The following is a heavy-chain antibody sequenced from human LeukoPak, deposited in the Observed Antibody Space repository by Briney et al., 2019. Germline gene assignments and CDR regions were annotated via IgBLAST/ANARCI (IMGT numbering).Heavy chain of an antibody. D-gene: IGHD2-2*01. J-gene: IGHJ3*02. CDR1: GAISSDY. CDR3: ARQKCTSTNSLTRDSFDI. Sequence: SETLSLTCTVSGAISSDYWSWIRQPPGKGREWIGYIYSSGSTNYNPPLKSRVAISVDTYKNQFSLNLSSVTAADTGVYLCARQKCTSTNSLTRDSFDIWGQGTMVTVSS. V-gene: IGHV4-59*08. CDR2: IYSSGST.